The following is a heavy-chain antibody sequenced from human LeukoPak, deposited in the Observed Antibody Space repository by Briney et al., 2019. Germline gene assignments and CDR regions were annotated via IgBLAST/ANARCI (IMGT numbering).Heavy chain of an antibody. Sequence: PGRSLRLSCAASRFTFSSYGLHWVRQPPGKGLEWVAVIWNDGSKKYYADSVKGRFTISRDNSKNTLYLQMNSLRDEDTAVYYCARETPEYDWGQGTLVTVSS. J-gene: IGHJ4*02. V-gene: IGHV3-33*01. CDR1: RFTFSSYG. D-gene: IGHD1-14*01. CDR2: IWNDGSKK. CDR3: ARETPEYD.